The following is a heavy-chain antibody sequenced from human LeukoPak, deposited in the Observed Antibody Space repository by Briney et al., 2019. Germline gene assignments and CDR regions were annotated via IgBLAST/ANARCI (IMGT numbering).Heavy chain of an antibody. V-gene: IGHV4-61*02. CDR2: IYTSGST. Sequence: SQTLSLTCTVSGGSISSGSYYWSWIRQPAGKGLEWIGRIYTSGSTNYNPSLKSRVTISVDTSKNQFSLKLSSVTAADTAVYYCASPWLRVTTRAFDIWGQGTMVTVSS. CDR1: GGSISSGSYY. CDR3: ASPWLRVTTRAFDI. D-gene: IGHD4-11*01. J-gene: IGHJ3*02.